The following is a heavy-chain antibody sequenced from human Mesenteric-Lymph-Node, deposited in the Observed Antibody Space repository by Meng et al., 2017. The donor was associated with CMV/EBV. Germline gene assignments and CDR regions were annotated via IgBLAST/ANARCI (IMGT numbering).Heavy chain of an antibody. J-gene: IGHJ4*02. CDR3: VKGMKWELPLEH. D-gene: IGHD1-7*01. CDR1: GFTVSSNY. V-gene: IGHV3-53*01. Sequence: GESLKISCAASGFTVSSNYMSWVRQAPGKGLEWVSVIYSGGSTYYAGSVKGRFTISRDNSKNTLDLQMNSLSAEDAAVYHCVKGMKWELPLEHWGQGTLVTVSS. CDR2: IYSGGST.